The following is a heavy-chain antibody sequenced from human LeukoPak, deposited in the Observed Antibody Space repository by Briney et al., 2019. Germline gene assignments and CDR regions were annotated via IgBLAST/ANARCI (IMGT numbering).Heavy chain of an antibody. CDR2: ISGSDGST. Sequence: PGGSLRLSCAASGFTFSSSAMSWVRLAPGKGLEWVSGISGSDGSTYYADSVKGRFTISRDNSKNTLYLQMNSLRAEDTAVYYCAKDSAVVAAPLDNYFDYWGQGTLVTVSS. CDR3: AKDSAVVAAPLDNYFDY. CDR1: GFTFSSSA. J-gene: IGHJ4*02. D-gene: IGHD2-15*01. V-gene: IGHV3-23*01.